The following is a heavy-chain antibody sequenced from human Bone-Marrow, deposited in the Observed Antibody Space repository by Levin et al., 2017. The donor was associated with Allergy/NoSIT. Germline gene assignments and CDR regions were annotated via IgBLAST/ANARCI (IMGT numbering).Heavy chain of an antibody. CDR3: ARDRSGSYGTYFDF. D-gene: IGHD1-26*01. V-gene: IGHV4-31*03. CDR1: GGSISSADHY. CDR2: IHYSGST. J-gene: IGHJ4*02. Sequence: PSETLSLTCTVSGGSISSADHYWNWLRHHPGKGLEWIGYIHYSGSTQLNPSLKSRLTISIDTSKNQFSLSLSSLTAADTAMYYCARDRSGSYGTYFDFWGQGILITVSS.